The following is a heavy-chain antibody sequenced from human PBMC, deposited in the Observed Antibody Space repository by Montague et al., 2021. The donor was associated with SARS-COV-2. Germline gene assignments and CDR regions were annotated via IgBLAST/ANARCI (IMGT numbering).Heavy chain of an antibody. CDR3: ARDAYYFGPGRENHGACDP. V-gene: IGHV4-4*07. CDR1: GDSITPYGDSIGGYF. J-gene: IGHJ5*02. Sequence: SETLSLTCSVSGDSITPYGDSIGGYFWSWILQPAGKGLEWIGRIYANVHFDYNPSLNSRVSMSMYTSKQEFSMRLISVTASDTAVYYCARDAYYFGPGRENHGACDPWGQGILVTVSS. D-gene: IGHD2/OR15-2a*01. CDR2: IYANVHF.